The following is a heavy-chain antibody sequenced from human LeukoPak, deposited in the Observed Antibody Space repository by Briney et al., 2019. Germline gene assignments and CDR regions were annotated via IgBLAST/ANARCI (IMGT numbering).Heavy chain of an antibody. D-gene: IGHD1-26*01. V-gene: IGHV3-33*08. CDR1: GFTFSSSA. J-gene: IGHJ4*02. Sequence: GGSLRLSCAASGFTFSSSAMSWVRQAPGKGLEWVAVIWYDGSNKYYADSVKGRFTISRDNSKNTLYLQMNSLRAEDTAVYYCARGSYSGSYYDYFDYWGQGTLVTVSS. CDR2: IWYDGSNK. CDR3: ARGSYSGSYYDYFDY.